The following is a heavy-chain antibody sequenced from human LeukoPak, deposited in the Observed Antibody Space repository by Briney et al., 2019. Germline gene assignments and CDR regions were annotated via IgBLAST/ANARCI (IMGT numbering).Heavy chain of an antibody. CDR3: ARNQVATIPIDY. D-gene: IGHD5-12*01. CDR1: GYTFTSYA. Sequence: ASVKVSCKTSGYTFTSYAISWVRQATGQGLEWMGWMNPNSGNTGYAQKFQGRVTMTRNTSISTAYMELSSLRSEDTAVYYCARNQVATIPIDYWGQGTLVTVSS. CDR2: MNPNSGNT. J-gene: IGHJ4*02. V-gene: IGHV1-8*01.